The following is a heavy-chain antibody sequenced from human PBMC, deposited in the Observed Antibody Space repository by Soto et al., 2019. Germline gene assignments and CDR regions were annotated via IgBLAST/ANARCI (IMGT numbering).Heavy chain of an antibody. D-gene: IGHD5-12*01. V-gene: IGHV5-51*01. Sequence: YRKSWVRQMPGKGLEWMGIIYPGDSDTRYSPSFQGQVTISADKSISTAYLQWSSLKASDTAMYYCARHTDSVNIVATMTDAFDIWGQGTMVTVSS. J-gene: IGHJ3*02. CDR3: ARHTDSVNIVATMTDAFDI. CDR1: YR. CDR2: IYPGDSDT.